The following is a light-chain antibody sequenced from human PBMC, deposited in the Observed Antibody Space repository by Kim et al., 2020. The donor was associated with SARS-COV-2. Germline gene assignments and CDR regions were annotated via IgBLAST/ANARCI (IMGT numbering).Light chain of an antibody. V-gene: IGKV3-20*01. CDR3: QQYGSSPFT. J-gene: IGKJ3*01. CDR1: QSFSSNY. CDR2: GAS. Sequence: SPGERATLSCRASQSFSSNYLAWYQQKPGQAPRLLIYGASSRATGIPDRFSGSGSGTDFTLTISRLEPEDFAVYYCQQYGSSPFTFGPGTKVDIK.